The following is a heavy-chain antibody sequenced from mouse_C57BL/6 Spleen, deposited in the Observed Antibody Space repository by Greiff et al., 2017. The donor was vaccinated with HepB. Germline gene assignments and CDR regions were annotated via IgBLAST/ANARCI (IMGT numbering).Heavy chain of an antibody. V-gene: IGHV1-53*01. CDR2: INPSNGGT. CDR1: GYTFTSYW. D-gene: IGHD1-1*01. Sequence: VKLQQPGTELVKPGASVKLSCKASGYTFTSYWMHWVKQRPGQGLEWIGNINPSNGGTNYNEKFKSKATLTVDKSSSTAYMQLSSLTSEDSAVYYCATGVTTVPPWFAYWGQGTLVTVSA. J-gene: IGHJ3*01. CDR3: ATGVTTVPPWFAY.